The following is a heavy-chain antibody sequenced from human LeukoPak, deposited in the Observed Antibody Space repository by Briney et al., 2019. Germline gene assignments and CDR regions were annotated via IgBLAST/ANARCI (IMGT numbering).Heavy chain of an antibody. J-gene: IGHJ4*02. CDR3: ARFLRGSASYYDY. D-gene: IGHD3-10*01. CDR1: GFTFSDYY. V-gene: IGHV3-11*03. CDR2: ISTSGHYT. Sequence: AGGSQILCCAASGFTFSDYYMSWIRQAPGKGLEWVSFISTSGHYTKSADSVQGRFTISRDNAKNSLYLQMNSLRAEDTAVYYCARFLRGSASYYDYWGQGTLDSVSS.